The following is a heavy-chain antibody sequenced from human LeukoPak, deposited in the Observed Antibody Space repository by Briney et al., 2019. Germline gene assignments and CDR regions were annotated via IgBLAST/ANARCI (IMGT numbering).Heavy chain of an antibody. J-gene: IGHJ4*02. CDR1: GYTFTGYY. V-gene: IGHV1-2*06. CDR3: ARSYDILTGLDY. Sequence: ASVKVSCKASGYTFTGYYMHWVRQAPGQELEWMGRINPNSGGTNYAQKFQGRVTMTRDTSISTAYMELSRLRSDDTAVYYCARSYDILTGLDYWGQGTLVTVSS. CDR2: INPNSGGT. D-gene: IGHD3-9*01.